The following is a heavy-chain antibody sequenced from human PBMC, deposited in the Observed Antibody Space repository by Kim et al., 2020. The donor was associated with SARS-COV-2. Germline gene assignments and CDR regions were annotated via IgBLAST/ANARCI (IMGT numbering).Heavy chain of an antibody. Sequence: GGSLRLSCEASGFTFSNVWMSWVRQAPGKGLEWVGRIARNADGGTRDYAAPVKDRFTISRNDSKNTVYLQMNSLKTEDTAVYYCATQLLGYCSTVNCYEAYGMDVWGQGTTVTVSS. CDR3: ATQLLGYCSTVNCYEAYGMDV. CDR2: IARNADGGTR. D-gene: IGHD2-2*01. CDR1: GFTFSNVW. J-gene: IGHJ6*02. V-gene: IGHV3-15*04.